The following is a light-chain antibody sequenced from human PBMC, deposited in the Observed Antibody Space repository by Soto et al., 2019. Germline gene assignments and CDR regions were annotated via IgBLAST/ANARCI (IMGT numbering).Light chain of an antibody. J-gene: IGLJ2*01. CDR1: SSDVGAYNY. CDR3: SSYTSSSTVV. V-gene: IGLV2-14*03. Sequence: QSALTQPASVSGSPGQSITISCTGTSSDVGAYNYVSWYQQHPGKAPKNILYDVPIRPSGVSNRFSGSKSGNTASLTISGLRTEDEAEYYCSSYTSSSTVVFGGGTQLTVL. CDR2: DVP.